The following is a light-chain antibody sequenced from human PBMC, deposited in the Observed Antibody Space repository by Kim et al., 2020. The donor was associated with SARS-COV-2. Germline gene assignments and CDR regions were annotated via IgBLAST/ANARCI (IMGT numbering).Light chain of an antibody. CDR2: GAS. V-gene: IGKV3-15*01. J-gene: IGKJ1*01. CDR3: QQYNNWLT. Sequence: EIVMTQSPATLSVSPGERATLSCRASQSVSSNLVWYQQKPGQAPRLLIYGASTRATGIPARFSGSGSGTEFTLTISSLQSEDFAVYYCQQYNNWLTFGQGTKVDIK. CDR1: QSVSSN.